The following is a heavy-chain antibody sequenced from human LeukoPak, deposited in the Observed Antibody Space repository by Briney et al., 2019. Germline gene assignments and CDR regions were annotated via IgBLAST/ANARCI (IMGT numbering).Heavy chain of an antibody. CDR2: IRYDGSNK. CDR1: GFTFSSYG. J-gene: IGHJ3*02. V-gene: IGHV3-30*02. D-gene: IGHD5-12*01. CDR3: VGARLGPNAFDI. Sequence: PGGSLRLSCAASGFTFSSYGMHWVRQAPGKGLEWVAFIRYDGSNKYYADSVKGRFTISRDNSKNTLYLQMNSLRAEDTAVYYCVGARLGPNAFDIWGQGTMVTVSS.